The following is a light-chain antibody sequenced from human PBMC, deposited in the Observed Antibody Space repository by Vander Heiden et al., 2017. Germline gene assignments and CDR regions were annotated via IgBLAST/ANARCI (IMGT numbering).Light chain of an antibody. CDR3: CSYAGPYTWV. V-gene: IGLV2-11*01. Sequence: QSALTQPRSVSGYPGQSVTIACTGTSSDVGGYNYVSWYQQHPGKAPKLIIYDVTKRPSGVPDRFSGSKSGNTASLSISGLQAEDEADYYCCSYAGPYTWVFGGGTKLTVL. CDR2: DVT. J-gene: IGLJ3*02. CDR1: SSDVGGYNY.